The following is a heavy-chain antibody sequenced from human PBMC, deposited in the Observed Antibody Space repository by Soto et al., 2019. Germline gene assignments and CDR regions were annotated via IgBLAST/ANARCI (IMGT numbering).Heavy chain of an antibody. Sequence: QVQLQESGPGLVKPSETLSLTCTVSGGSIRSYYWSWIRQAPGKGLEWIGHVYYSGSTKYNPSLKSRVSILADTSSNRGSRKLSAVTAADTALDYCERGGSYSCWATWFDPWGQGTLVTVSS. J-gene: IGHJ5*02. CDR3: ERGGSYSCWATWFDP. CDR2: VYYSGST. CDR1: GGSIRSYY. V-gene: IGHV4-59*01. D-gene: IGHD2-2*01.